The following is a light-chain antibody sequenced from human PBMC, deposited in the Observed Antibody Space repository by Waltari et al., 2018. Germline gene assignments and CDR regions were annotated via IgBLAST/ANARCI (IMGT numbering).Light chain of an antibody. CDR2: DVS. Sequence: QSALTQPRSVSGSPGQSVTISCTGTSGDIGDHDRVPWYQQPPGTAPKLRIYDVSKRPSGGPDRVSGSKSGYTASLTISGLQPDDEADYDCCTYTGGYTWVFGGGTKLTVL. CDR3: CTYTGGYTWV. CDR1: SGDIGDHDR. J-gene: IGLJ3*02. V-gene: IGLV2-11*01.